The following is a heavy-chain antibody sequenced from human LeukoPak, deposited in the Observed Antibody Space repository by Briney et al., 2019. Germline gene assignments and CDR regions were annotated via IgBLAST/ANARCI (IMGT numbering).Heavy chain of an antibody. J-gene: IGHJ4*02. D-gene: IGHD3-9*01. CDR3: ARGGRYFDWLLYFDY. Sequence: GGSLRLSCAASGFTFDDYGMSWVRQAPGKGLEWVSGINWNGGSTGYADSVKGRFTISRDNAKNSLYLQMNSLRAEDTALYYCARGGRYFDWLLYFDYWGQGTLVTVSS. CDR1: GFTFDDYG. V-gene: IGHV3-20*04. CDR2: INWNGGST.